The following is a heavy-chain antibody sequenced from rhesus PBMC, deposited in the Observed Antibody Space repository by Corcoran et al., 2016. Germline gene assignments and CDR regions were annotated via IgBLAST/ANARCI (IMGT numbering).Heavy chain of an antibody. V-gene: IGHV4-147*01. J-gene: IGHJ4*01. CDR3: ARQYSNYPYFDY. CDR1: GGSISSNY. D-gene: IGHD4-23*01. CDR2: IYGGSGST. Sequence: QVQLQESGPGLVKPSETLSLTCAVSGGSISSNYWSWIRQSPGKGLEWLGFIYGGSGSTSYNPSLKSRVTISTDTSKNQFSLKLSSVTAADTAVYYCARQYSNYPYFDYWGQGVLVTVSS.